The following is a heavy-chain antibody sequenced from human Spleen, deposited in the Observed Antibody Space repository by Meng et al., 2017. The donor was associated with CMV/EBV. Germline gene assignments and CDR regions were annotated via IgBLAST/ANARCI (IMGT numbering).Heavy chain of an antibody. V-gene: IGHV3-30-3*01. J-gene: IGHJ4*02. CDR3: ARVGSFLYYFDY. Sequence: GGSLRLSCAASGFTLSSYAIHWVRQAPGKGLEWVAVISYDGSNKYYADSVKGRFTISRDNVKNSLYLQMNNLRAEDTATYYCARVGSFLYYFDYWGQGTLVTVSS. CDR2: ISYDGSNK. D-gene: IGHD3-3*01. CDR1: GFTLSSYA.